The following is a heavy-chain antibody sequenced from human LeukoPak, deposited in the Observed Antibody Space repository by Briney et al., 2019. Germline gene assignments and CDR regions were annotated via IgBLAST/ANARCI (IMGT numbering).Heavy chain of an antibody. CDR2: IYTSGST. CDR3: AREFSWSGFFDF. J-gene: IGHJ4*02. Sequence: SQTLSLTCTVSGGSISSGSYYWSWIRQPAGKGLEWIGRIYTSGSTNYNPSLKSRATISVDTSKNQFSLKVRSVTAADTAVYYCAREFSWSGFFDFWGQGTLVTVSS. V-gene: IGHV4-61*02. CDR1: GGSISSGSYY. D-gene: IGHD3-3*01.